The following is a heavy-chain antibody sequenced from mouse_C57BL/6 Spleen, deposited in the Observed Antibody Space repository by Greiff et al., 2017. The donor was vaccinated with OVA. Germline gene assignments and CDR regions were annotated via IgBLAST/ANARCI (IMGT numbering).Heavy chain of an antibody. D-gene: IGHD2-5*01. CDR1: GFSLTSYG. CDR2: IWSGGST. CDR3: ARKEIYSNYFDY. J-gene: IGHJ2*01. V-gene: IGHV2-2*01. Sequence: VQLVESGPGLVQPSQSLSITCTVSGFSLTSYGVHWVRQSPGKGLEWLGVIWSGGSTDYNAAFISRLSISKDNSKSQVFFKMNSLQADDTAIYYCARKEIYSNYFDYWGQGTTLTVSS.